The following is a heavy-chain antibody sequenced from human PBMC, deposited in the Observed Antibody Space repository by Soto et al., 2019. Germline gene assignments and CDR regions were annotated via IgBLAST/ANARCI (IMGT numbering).Heavy chain of an antibody. CDR1: GFTFSRSW. Sequence: SLRLSCAASGFTFSRSWMTWVRQAPGKGLEWVARIKQDGSETYYVDSVKGRFSISRDNAKNSLFLHVNSLRAEDTAVYYCVKVLARGVGVPRFYFDSWGQGALVTVSS. D-gene: IGHD2-2*01. V-gene: IGHV3-7*01. J-gene: IGHJ4*02. CDR3: VKVLARGVGVPRFYFDS. CDR2: IKQDGSET.